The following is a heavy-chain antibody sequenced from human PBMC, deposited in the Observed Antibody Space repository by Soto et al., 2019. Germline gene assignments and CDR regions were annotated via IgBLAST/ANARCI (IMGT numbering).Heavy chain of an antibody. D-gene: IGHD2-21*02. Sequence: PGGSLRLSCAASGFTFSSYAMHWVRQAPGKGLEWVAVISYDGSNKYYADSVKGRFTISRDNSKNTLYLQMNSLRAEDTAVYYCARALLAYSGGDYERECAFDIWGQGTMVTVSS. CDR3: ARALLAYSGGDYERECAFDI. CDR2: ISYDGSNK. V-gene: IGHV3-30-3*01. J-gene: IGHJ3*02. CDR1: GFTFSSYA.